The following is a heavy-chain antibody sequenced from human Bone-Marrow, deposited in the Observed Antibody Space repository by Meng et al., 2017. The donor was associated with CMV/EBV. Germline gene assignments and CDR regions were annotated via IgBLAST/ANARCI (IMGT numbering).Heavy chain of an antibody. D-gene: IGHD2-2*01. CDR3: AREGYREYQLLNLDY. CDR2: IDYSGNT. CDR1: GYSISGGYY. J-gene: IGHJ4*02. V-gene: IGHV4-38-2*02. Sequence: SETLSLTCTVSGYSISGGYYWAWIRQPPGKGLEWIASIDYSGNTYYNPSLKSRVTISVDTSKNQFSLKLSSVTAADTAVYYCAREGYREYQLLNLDYWGQGTLVTVSS.